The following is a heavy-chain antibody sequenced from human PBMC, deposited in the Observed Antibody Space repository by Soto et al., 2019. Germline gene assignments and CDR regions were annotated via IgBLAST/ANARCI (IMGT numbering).Heavy chain of an antibody. D-gene: IGHD3-10*01. CDR2: ISGSGGST. J-gene: IGHJ4*02. CDR3: AKWRGSGSYYYFDY. Sequence: GGSLRLSCAASGFTFSSYAMIWVRQAPGKGLEWVSAISGSGGSTYYADSVKGRFTISRDNSKNTLYLQMNSLRAEDTAVYYCAKWRGSGSYYYFDYWGQGTLVTVSS. V-gene: IGHV3-23*01. CDR1: GFTFSSYA.